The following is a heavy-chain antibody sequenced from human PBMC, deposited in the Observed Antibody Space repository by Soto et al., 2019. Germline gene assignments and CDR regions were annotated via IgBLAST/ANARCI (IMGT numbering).Heavy chain of an antibody. Sequence: QVHLVQSGAEVKKPGASVKVSCKGSGYAFTTYGITWVRQAPGQGLEWMGWISAHNGNTNYAQKPKGRVTVTRDTSTSTAYMELRSLRSDDTAAYYCARGRYGDYWGQGALVTVSS. D-gene: IGHD1-1*01. J-gene: IGHJ4*02. CDR3: ARGRYGDY. CDR2: ISAHNGNT. CDR1: GYAFTTYG. V-gene: IGHV1-18*01.